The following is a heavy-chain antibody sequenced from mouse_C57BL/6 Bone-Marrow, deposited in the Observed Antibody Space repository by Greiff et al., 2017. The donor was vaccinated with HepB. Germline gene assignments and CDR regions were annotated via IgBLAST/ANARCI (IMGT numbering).Heavy chain of an antibody. V-gene: IGHV1-81*01. J-gene: IGHJ3*01. CDR3: ASNYRFAY. Sequence: QVQLQQSGAELARPGASVKLSCKASGYTFTSYGISWVKQRTGQGLEWIGEIYPRSGNTYYNEKFKGKATLTADKSSSTAYMELRSLTSEDSAVYFCASNYRFAYWGQGTLVTVSA. CDR2: IYPRSGNT. D-gene: IGHD2-1*01. CDR1: GYTFTSYG.